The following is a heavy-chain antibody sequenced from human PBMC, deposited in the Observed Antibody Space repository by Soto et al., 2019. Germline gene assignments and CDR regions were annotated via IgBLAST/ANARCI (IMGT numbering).Heavy chain of an antibody. CDR2: ISSSGSTI. V-gene: IGHV3-48*03. D-gene: IGHD3-3*01. J-gene: IGHJ6*02. CDR1: EFTFSSYE. Sequence: PGGSLRLSCAASEFTFSSYEMNWVRQAPGKGLEWVSYISSSGSTIYYADSVKGRFTISRDSAENSLFLQMNSLRAEDTAVYYCARDQVMIFGVGLVANYQCSVMDVWGQATTVTFSS. CDR3: ARDQVMIFGVGLVANYQCSVMDV.